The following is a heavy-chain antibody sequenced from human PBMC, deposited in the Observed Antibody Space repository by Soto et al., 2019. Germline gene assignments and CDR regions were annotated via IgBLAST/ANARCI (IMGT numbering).Heavy chain of an antibody. Sequence: PETLSLTCAVDGGSSSSIHWSWIRQTPGEGLEWIGEINHLTTTNYNPSLKSRVIISLDTPKHQFSLKLSSVTAADTAVYYCARGYDTALAPIFWGQGILVTVSS. CDR1: GGSSSSIH. D-gene: IGHD5-18*01. V-gene: IGHV4-34*01. CDR2: INHLTTT. J-gene: IGHJ4*02. CDR3: ARGYDTALAPIF.